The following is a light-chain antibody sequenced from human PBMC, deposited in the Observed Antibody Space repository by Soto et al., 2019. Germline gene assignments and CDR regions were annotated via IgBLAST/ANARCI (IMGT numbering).Light chain of an antibody. V-gene: IGKV1-9*01. CDR1: QGISNS. Sequence: IQLTQSPSSLSASVGDRVTVTCRASQGISNSLAWYQQKPGRAPKLLIYAASTLPSGVPARFSRSGSGTYFTLTISSLQPGDFATYYCQHLNNYPYTFGQGTKLEIK. CDR2: AAS. CDR3: QHLNNYPYT. J-gene: IGKJ2*01.